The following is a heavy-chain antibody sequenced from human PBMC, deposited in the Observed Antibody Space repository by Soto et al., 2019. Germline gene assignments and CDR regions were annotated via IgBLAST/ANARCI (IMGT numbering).Heavy chain of an antibody. J-gene: IGHJ6*02. D-gene: IGHD3-22*01. CDR3: ARRGFYYDSSGYYNEVYYYGMDV. CDR2: IYYSGST. Sequence: SETLSLTCTVSGGSISSYYWSWIRQPPGKGLEWSGYIYYSGSTNYNPSLKSRVTISVDTSKNQFSLKLSSVTAADTAVYYCARRGFYYDSSGYYNEVYYYGMDVWGQGTTVTVYS. V-gene: IGHV4-59*01. CDR1: GGSISSYY.